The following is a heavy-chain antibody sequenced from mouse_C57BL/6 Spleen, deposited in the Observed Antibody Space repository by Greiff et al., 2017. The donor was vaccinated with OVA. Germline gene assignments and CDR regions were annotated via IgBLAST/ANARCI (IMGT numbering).Heavy chain of an antibody. D-gene: IGHD1-1*01. Sequence: DVHLVESGGDLVKPGGSLKLSCAASGFTFSSYGMSWVRQTPDKRLEWVATISSGGSYTYYPDSVKGRFTISRDNAKNTLYLQMSSLKSEDTAMYYCARQGGSYGERWYFDVWGTGTTVTVSS. CDR3: ARQGGSYGERWYFDV. J-gene: IGHJ1*03. V-gene: IGHV5-6*01. CDR1: GFTFSSYG. CDR2: ISSGGSYT.